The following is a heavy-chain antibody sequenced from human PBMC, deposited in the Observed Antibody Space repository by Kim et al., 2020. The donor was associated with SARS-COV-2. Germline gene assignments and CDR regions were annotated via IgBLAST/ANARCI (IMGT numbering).Heavy chain of an antibody. CDR2: ISSSSSYI. V-gene: IGHV3-21*01. CDR1: GFTFSSYS. CDR3: ARGGAGSWFFDY. J-gene: IGHJ4*02. Sequence: GGSLRLSCAAPGFTFSSYSMNWVRQAPGKGLEWVSSISSSSSYIYYADSVKGRFTISRDNAKNSLYLQMNSLRAEDTAVYYCARGGAGSWFFDYWGQGTLVTVSS. D-gene: IGHD6-13*01.